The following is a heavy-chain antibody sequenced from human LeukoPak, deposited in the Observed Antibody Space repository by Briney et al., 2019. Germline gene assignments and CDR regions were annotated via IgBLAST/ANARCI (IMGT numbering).Heavy chain of an antibody. D-gene: IGHD6-6*01. Sequence: GGSLRLSCAASGFTFSSYSMNWVRQAPGMGLEWVSSISSGSSYLYYADSMKGRFTISRDNAKNSLYLQMNSLRAEDTAVYYCARDHLTYSSSSDFDYWGQGTLVTVSS. CDR3: ARDHLTYSSSSDFDY. V-gene: IGHV3-21*01. CDR1: GFTFSSYS. CDR2: ISSGSSYL. J-gene: IGHJ4*02.